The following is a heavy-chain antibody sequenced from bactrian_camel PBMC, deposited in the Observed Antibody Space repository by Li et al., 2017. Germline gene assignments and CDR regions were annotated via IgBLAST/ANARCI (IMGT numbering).Heavy chain of an antibody. J-gene: IGHJ6*01. CDR3: VARTNCMGTWCSFAY. Sequence: VQLVESGGGSVQAGGSLRLSCAASEYIYGSMAWFRQTPGKERAAVAAHYTGTATTYVADSVKGRFAISEDKDKNTVYLQMNSLRSEDTALYYCVARTNCMGTWCSFAYWGQGTQVTVS. D-gene: IGHD3*01. CDR1: EYIYGS. CDR2: HYTGTATT. V-gene: IGHV3S54*01.